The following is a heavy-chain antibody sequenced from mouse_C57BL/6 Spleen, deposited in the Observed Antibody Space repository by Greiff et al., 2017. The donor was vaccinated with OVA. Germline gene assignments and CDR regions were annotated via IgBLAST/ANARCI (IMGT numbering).Heavy chain of an antibody. CDR3: ARGATVVATGYFDV. Sequence: VKLMESGAELVKPGASVKMSCKASGYTFTTYPIEWMKQNHGKSLEGIGNFHPYNDDTKYNEKFKGKATLTVEKSSSTVYLELSRLTSDDSAVYYCARGATVVATGYFDVWGTGTTVTVSS. CDR1: GYTFTTYP. V-gene: IGHV1-47*01. D-gene: IGHD1-1*01. J-gene: IGHJ1*03. CDR2: FHPYNDDT.